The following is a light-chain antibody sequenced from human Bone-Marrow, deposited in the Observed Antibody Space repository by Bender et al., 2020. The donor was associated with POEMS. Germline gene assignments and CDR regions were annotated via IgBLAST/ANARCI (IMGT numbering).Light chain of an antibody. V-gene: IGLV2-14*03. CDR1: SSDVGAYNL. CDR2: GVS. J-gene: IGLJ1*01. Sequence: QSALTQPASVSGSPGQSITISCTGASSDVGAYNLVSWYQQHPGKVPKLMISGVSHRPSGVSSRFSGSKSGNTASLTISGLQAEDEADYFCSSYASSSTYVFGTGTKVTVL. CDR3: SSYASSSTYV.